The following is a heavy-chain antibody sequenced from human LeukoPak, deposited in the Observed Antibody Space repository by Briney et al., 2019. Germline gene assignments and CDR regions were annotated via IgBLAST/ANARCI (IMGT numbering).Heavy chain of an antibody. CDR2: INHSGST. Sequence: SETLSLTCAVYGGSFSGYYWSWIRQPPGKGLEWIGEINHSGSTNYNPSLKSRVTISVDTSKNQFSLKMSSVTAADTAVYYCARDVDYWGQGTLVTVSS. V-gene: IGHV4-34*01. CDR3: ARDVDY. J-gene: IGHJ4*02. CDR1: GGSFSGYY.